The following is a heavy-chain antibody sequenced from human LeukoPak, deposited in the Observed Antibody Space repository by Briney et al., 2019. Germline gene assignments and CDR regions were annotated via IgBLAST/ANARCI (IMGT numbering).Heavy chain of an antibody. J-gene: IGHJ4*02. CDR3: ARVLGIAASTFDY. CDR2: INPNSGGT. Sequence: ASVKVSCKASGYTFTGYYIHWVRQAPGQGLEWMGRINPNSGGTNSAKKFQGRVTMTRDTSISTAYMELTSLTSDDTALYYCARVLGIAASTFDYWGQGTLVTVSS. D-gene: IGHD6-25*01. V-gene: IGHV1-2*06. CDR1: GYTFTGYY.